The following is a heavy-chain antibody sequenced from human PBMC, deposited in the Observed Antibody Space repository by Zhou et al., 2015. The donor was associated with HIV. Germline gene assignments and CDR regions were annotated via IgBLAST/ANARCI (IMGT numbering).Heavy chain of an antibody. Sequence: QVQLVQSGPEVKKPGASVKVSCKASGYTFSSYGISWVRQAPGQGLEWMGGIVPYFGPANYAQKFQGRATITADRSTNTVYMELSSLRSEDTAAYYCAREGWGSWYFDLWGRGTLVRVSS. J-gene: IGHJ2*01. CDR2: IVPYFGPA. CDR1: GYTFSSYG. V-gene: IGHV1-69*06. CDR3: AREGWGSWYFDL. D-gene: IGHD7-27*01.